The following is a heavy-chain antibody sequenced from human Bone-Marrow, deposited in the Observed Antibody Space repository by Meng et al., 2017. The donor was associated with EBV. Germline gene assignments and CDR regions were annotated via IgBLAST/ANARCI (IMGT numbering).Heavy chain of an antibody. D-gene: IGHD1-1*01. CDR3: LLQVQDDDY. Sequence: QVQMHESGPGLVKPAGTRSLTGAVSGGSSSSSNWWSWVRQPPGKGLEWIGEIYHSGSTNYNPSLKSRVTISVDKSKNQFSLKLSSVTAADTAVYYCLLQVQDDDYWGQGTLVTVSS. CDR1: GGSSSSSNW. V-gene: IGHV4-4*02. J-gene: IGHJ4*02. CDR2: IYHSGST.